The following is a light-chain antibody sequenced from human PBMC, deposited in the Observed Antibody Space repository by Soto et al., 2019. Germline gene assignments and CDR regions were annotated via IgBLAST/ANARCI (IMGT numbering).Light chain of an antibody. CDR1: QSLLYSSNNKNY. Sequence: DIVMTQSPDSLAVSLGERATINCKSSQSLLYSSNNKNYLAWYQQKPGQPPKLLIYWASTRESGVPDRFSGSGSGTDFTLTISNLQAEGVAVYYCQQYYSTPRTFGQGTKVDIK. CDR3: QQYYSTPRT. V-gene: IGKV4-1*01. CDR2: WAS. J-gene: IGKJ1*01.